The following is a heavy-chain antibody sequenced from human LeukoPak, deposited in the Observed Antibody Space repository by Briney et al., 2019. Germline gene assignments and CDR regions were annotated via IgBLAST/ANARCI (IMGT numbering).Heavy chain of an antibody. Sequence: PSETLSLTCTVSGGSTSSDYWSWFRQPPGKGLEWVGFIYYTGSTNYNPSLKSRVTISVDMSKNQFSLKLTSVTAAATAVYYCARRVYGDSPLEHWGQGTLVTVSS. CDR3: ARRVYGDSPLEH. CDR1: GGSTSSDY. V-gene: IGHV4-59*08. J-gene: IGHJ4*02. D-gene: IGHD4-17*01. CDR2: IYYTGST.